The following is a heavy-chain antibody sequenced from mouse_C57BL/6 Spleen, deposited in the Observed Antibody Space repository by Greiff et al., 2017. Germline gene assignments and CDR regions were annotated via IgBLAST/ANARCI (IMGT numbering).Heavy chain of an antibody. J-gene: IGHJ1*03. CDR3: ARRNYGSSPYWYFDV. Sequence: VQLQQPGAELVKPGASVKLSCEASGYTFTSYWMHWVKQRPGRGLEWIGRIDPNSGGTKYNEKFKSKATLTVDKPSSTAYMQLSSLTSEDSAVYYCARRNYGSSPYWYFDVWGTGTTVTVSS. CDR2: IDPNSGGT. D-gene: IGHD1-1*01. V-gene: IGHV1-72*01. CDR1: GYTFTSYW.